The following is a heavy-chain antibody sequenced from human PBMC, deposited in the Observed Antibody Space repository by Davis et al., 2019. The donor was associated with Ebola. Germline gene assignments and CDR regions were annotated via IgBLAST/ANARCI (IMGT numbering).Heavy chain of an antibody. D-gene: IGHD3-3*01. Sequence: PGGSLRLSCAASGFTFSNYAMHWVRQAPGRGLEWVAVVSHSEREKFYADSVKGRFTISRDNSENTLYLQMNSLTADDTAVYYCARAVFHEVLDYWGQGTPVTVFS. J-gene: IGHJ4*02. CDR3: ARAVFHEVLDY. CDR2: VSHSEREK. CDR1: GFTFSNYA. V-gene: IGHV3-30*04.